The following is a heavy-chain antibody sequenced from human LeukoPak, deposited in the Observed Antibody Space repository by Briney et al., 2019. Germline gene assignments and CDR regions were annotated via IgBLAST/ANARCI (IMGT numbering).Heavy chain of an antibody. V-gene: IGHV3-11*03. CDR1: GIPFSDYY. J-gene: IGHJ4*02. CDR2: ISSSSSYT. CDR3: AAGTAADY. Sequence: GGSLRLSCGVSGIPFSDYYMNWIRQAPGKGLEWISYISSSSSYTDYAASVKGRFTIPRDNAKNVLYLQMNTLRVEDTAVYYCAAGTAADYWGLGILVAVSS. D-gene: IGHD6-13*01.